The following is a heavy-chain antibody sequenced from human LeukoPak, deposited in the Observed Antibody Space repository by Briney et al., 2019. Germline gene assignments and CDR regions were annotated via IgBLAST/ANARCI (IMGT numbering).Heavy chain of an antibody. CDR3: ARGVMITFGGSWFDP. D-gene: IGHD3-16*01. CDR1: GGSFSGYY. J-gene: IGHJ5*02. Sequence: SETLSLTCAVYGGSFSGYYWSWIRQPPGKGLEWIGEINHSGSTNYNPSLKSRVTISVDTSKNQFSLKLSSVTAADTAVYYCARGVMITFGGSWFDPWGQGTLVTVSS. V-gene: IGHV4-34*01. CDR2: INHSGST.